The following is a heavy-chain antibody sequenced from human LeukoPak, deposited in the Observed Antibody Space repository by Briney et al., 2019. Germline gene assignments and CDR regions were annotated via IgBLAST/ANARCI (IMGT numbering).Heavy chain of an antibody. V-gene: IGHV3-23*01. CDR2: TSGSGGST. D-gene: IGHD6-19*01. Sequence: PGGSLRLSCAASGFTFSSYAMSWVRQAPGKGLEWVSATSGSGGSTYYADSVKRRFTSSRDNSKHTLYLQMNSLRAEDTAVYYCAKTGYSSGWWGDFQHWGQGTLVTVSS. CDR1: GFTFSSYA. J-gene: IGHJ1*01. CDR3: AKTGYSSGWWGDFQH.